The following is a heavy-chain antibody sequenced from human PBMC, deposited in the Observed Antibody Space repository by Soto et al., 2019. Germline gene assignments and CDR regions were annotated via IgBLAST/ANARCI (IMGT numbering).Heavy chain of an antibody. J-gene: IGHJ4*02. V-gene: IGHV3-74*01. CDR3: ARGPRPSSAGTGAY. CDR2: IDYDGTTT. CDR1: GFAFDSYW. D-gene: IGHD6-13*01. Sequence: GGSLRLSCAASGFAFDSYWMHWVRQVPGEGPVWVSRIDYDGTTTTYADSVKGRFTISRDNAKNTLYLQMNSLRAEDTAVHYCARGPRPSSAGTGAYWGQGTLVTVSS.